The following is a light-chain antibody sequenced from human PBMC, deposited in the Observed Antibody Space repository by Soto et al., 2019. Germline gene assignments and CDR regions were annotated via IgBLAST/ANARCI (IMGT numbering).Light chain of an antibody. V-gene: IGLV1-44*01. CDR2: SNN. Sequence: QSVLTQPTSASGTPGQRVTISCSGSRSSIGSNTVNWYQHLPGSAPKLLIYSNNHRPSGVPDRFSASKAGASASLAISGLQSEDEGDYYCAAWDASLGGFYVFGSGTKLTVL. CDR3: AAWDASLGGFYV. CDR1: RSSIGSNT. J-gene: IGLJ1*01.